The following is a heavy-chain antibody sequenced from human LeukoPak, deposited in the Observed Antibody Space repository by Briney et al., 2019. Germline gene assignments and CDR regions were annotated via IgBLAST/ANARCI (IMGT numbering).Heavy chain of an antibody. CDR1: VFSFSSYE. V-gene: IGHV3-48*03. CDR3: VRGAHDFDH. CDR2: ISTGSTI. J-gene: IGHJ4*02. Sequence: VGSLRLSCAASVFSFSSYEMNWVRQAPGHGLEWVSYISTGSTIHYADSVKGRFTISRDNAKKSLYLQMNSLRAEDTAVYSCVRGAHDFDHWGQRILVTVSS.